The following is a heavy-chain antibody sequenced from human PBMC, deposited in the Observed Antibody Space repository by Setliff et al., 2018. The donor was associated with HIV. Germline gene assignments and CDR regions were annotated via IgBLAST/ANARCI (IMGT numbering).Heavy chain of an antibody. Sequence: SETLSLTCAVYGGSFSGYYWTWIRQPPGKGLEWIGDIDHIGSTNYNPSLKSRVTISIDASKSQFYVKVRSVTAADTAVYYCAREGGKLWFGELLYAFDIWGQGTMVTVSS. CDR1: GGSFSGYY. V-gene: IGHV4-34*01. J-gene: IGHJ3*02. CDR3: AREGGKLWFGELLYAFDI. CDR2: IDHIGST. D-gene: IGHD3-10*01.